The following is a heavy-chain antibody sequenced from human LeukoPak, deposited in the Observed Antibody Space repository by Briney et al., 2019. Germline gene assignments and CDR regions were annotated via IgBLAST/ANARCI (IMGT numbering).Heavy chain of an antibody. CDR3: ARHLGNWFDL. CDR1: GGSISTYY. Sequence: SETLSLTCTVSGGSISTYYWSWIRQPPGKGLEWIGYIYYSGSTKYNPSLKSRVTISVDTSKNQFSLNLSSVTAADTAVYYCARHLGNWFDLWGEGALVIVSS. CDR2: IYYSGST. J-gene: IGHJ5*02. V-gene: IGHV4-59*08.